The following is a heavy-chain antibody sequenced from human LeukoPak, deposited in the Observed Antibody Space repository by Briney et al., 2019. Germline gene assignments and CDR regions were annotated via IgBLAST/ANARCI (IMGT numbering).Heavy chain of an antibody. CDR2: MNPNSGNT. V-gene: IGHV1-8*01. J-gene: IGHJ6*02. CDR1: GYTFTSYD. D-gene: IGHD3-3*01. Sequence: GASVKVSCKASGYTFTSYDINWVRQATGQGLEWMGWMNPNSGNTGYAQKFQGRVTMTRNTSISTAYMELSSLRSEDTAVYYCARAQPYYDFWSGYYYYGMDVWGQGTTVTVSS. CDR3: ARAQPYYDFWSGYYYYGMDV.